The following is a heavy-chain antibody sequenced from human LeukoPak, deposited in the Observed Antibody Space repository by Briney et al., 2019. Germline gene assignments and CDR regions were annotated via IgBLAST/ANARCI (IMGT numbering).Heavy chain of an antibody. CDR1: GDSISSYY. V-gene: IGHV4-59*01. D-gene: IGHD3-10*01. CDR2: MYYSGST. Sequence: SETLSLTCTVSGDSISSYYWSWIRQPPGKGLEWIGYMYYSGSTNYNPSLKSRVTISVDTSKNQFSLKLTSVTAADTAFYYCARGNDYYGSGRQSYFDPWGQGTLVIVSS. J-gene: IGHJ5*02. CDR3: ARGNDYYGSGRQSYFDP.